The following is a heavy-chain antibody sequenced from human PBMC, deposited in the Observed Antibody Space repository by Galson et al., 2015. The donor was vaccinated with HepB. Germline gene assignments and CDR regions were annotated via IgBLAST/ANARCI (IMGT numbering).Heavy chain of an antibody. V-gene: IGHV4-39*01. Sequence: SETLSLTCTVSGDSISSSNYYWAWVRQPPGKGLEWIGSIYRSGNTWYCPSLKSRVTISADTSKNQFSLRLSSVTAADTAVYYCARGGSEKSAAMYGPTYPEHFDYWGQGTLVTVSS. J-gene: IGHJ4*02. CDR1: GDSISSSNYY. CDR3: ARGGSEKSAAMYGPTYPEHFDY. D-gene: IGHD2-2*01. CDR2: IYRSGNT.